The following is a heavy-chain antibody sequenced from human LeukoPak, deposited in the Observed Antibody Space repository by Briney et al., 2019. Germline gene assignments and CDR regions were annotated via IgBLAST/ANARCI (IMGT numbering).Heavy chain of an antibody. CDR2: IYYSGST. Sequence: PSETLSLTCTVSGGSFSSGSYYWSWIRQPPGKGLEWIGYIYYSGSTNYNPSLKSRVTISVDTSKNQFSLKLSSVTAADTAVYYCARLSGRYDSSGYYSGFDPWGQGTLVTVSS. V-gene: IGHV4-61*01. D-gene: IGHD3-22*01. J-gene: IGHJ5*02. CDR1: GGSFSSGSYY. CDR3: ARLSGRYDSSGYYSGFDP.